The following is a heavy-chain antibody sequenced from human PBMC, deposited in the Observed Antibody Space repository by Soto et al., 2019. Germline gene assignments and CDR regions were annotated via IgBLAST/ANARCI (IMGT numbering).Heavy chain of an antibody. J-gene: IGHJ6*02. D-gene: IGHD3-10*01. Sequence: SLRLSCAASGFTFDDYAMHWVRQAPGKGLEWVSGISWNSGSIGYADSVKGRFTISRDNAKNSLYLQMNSLRAEDTALYYCAKDNGSGSYRGGMDVWGQGTTVTVSS. CDR2: ISWNSGSI. CDR1: GFTFDDYA. CDR3: AKDNGSGSYRGGMDV. V-gene: IGHV3-9*01.